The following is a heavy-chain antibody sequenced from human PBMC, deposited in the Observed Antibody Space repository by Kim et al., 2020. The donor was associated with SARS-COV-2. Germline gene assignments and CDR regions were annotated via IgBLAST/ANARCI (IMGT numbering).Heavy chain of an antibody. J-gene: IGHJ4*02. V-gene: IGHV1-46*01. CDR3: ARDGEGGSYYVLIY. Sequence: AQKFPGRVTMTRDTSTSTVYMELSSLRSEDTAVYYCARDGEGGSYYVLIYWGQGTLVTVSS. D-gene: IGHD1-26*01.